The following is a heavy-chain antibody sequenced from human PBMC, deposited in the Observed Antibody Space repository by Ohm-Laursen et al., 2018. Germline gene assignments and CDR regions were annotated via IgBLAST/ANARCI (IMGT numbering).Heavy chain of an antibody. CDR3: AKDPNPITMVRGVFDY. CDR2: ISYDGSNK. V-gene: IGHV3-30*18. D-gene: IGHD3-10*01. J-gene: IGHJ4*02. Sequence: SLRLSCAASGFTFSSYGMHWVRQAPGKGLEWVAVISYDGSNKYYADSVKGRFTISRDNSKNTLYLQMNSLRAEDTAVYYCAKDPNPITMVRGVFDYWGQGTLVTVSS. CDR1: GFTFSSYG.